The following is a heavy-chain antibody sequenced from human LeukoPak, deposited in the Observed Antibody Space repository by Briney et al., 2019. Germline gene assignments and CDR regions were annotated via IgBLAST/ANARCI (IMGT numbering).Heavy chain of an antibody. V-gene: IGHV3-20*04. J-gene: IGHJ6*03. Sequence: GGSLRLSCAASGFTFENFAMTWVRQAPGKGLEWVSGVNWYGGSTGYADSVKGRFTISRDNAKNSLYLQMNSLRAEDTAVYYCAGEGRKARGKGLVRKKERGYYYKDVWGKGTTVTVSS. CDR2: VNWYGGST. D-gene: IGHD3-10*02. CDR3: AGEGRKARGKGLVRKKERGYYYKDV. CDR1: GFTFENFA.